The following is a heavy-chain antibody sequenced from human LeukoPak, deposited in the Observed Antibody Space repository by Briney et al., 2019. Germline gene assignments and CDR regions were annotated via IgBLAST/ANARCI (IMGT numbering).Heavy chain of an antibody. D-gene: IGHD2-15*01. V-gene: IGHV4-30-4*07. CDR2: VYYSGST. J-gene: IGHJ6*03. CDR1: GGSISSGGYS. CDR3: ASFYCSGGSCYQYYYYYYMDV. Sequence: SETLSLTCAVSGGSISSGGYSWTWIRQPPGKGLECVGHVYYSGSTYYNPSLKSRVTISLDTSKNQFSLKLSSVTAADTAVYYCASFYCSGGSCYQYYYYYYMDVWGKGTTVTISS.